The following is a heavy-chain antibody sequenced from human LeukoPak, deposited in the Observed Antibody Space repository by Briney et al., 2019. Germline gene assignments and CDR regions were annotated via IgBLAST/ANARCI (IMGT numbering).Heavy chain of an antibody. CDR3: ARTIAQYSNTWLYYYYGLDV. V-gene: IGHV3-64*02. Sequence: PGGSLRLSCAASGFTFSGYSMHWVRQAPGKGLEYVSAIISHGGYTYYADSVKGRFTISRDNSKNTLYLQMNSLRADDTAVYYCARTIAQYSNTWLYYYYGLDVWGQGTTVTVSS. D-gene: IGHD2-21*01. J-gene: IGHJ6*02. CDR1: GFTFSGYS. CDR2: IISHGGYT.